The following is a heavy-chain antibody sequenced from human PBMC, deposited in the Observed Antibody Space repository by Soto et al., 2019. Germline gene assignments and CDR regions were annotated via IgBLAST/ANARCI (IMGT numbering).Heavy chain of an antibody. CDR3: ARREIQGPIDY. D-gene: IGHD1-26*01. CDR2: IYYSGGT. Sequence: SETLSLTCTVSGGSISSGGYYWSWIRQHPGKGLEWIGYIYYSGGTYYKPSLKSRVTISVDTSKNQFSLKLSSVTAADTAVYYCARREIQGPIDYWGQGTLVTVSS. J-gene: IGHJ4*02. V-gene: IGHV4-31*03. CDR1: GGSISSGGYY.